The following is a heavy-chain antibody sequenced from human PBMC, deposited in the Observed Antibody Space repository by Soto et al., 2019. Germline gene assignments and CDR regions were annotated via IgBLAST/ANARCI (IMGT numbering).Heavy chain of an antibody. Sequence: QVQLVQSGAEVKKPGASVKVSCKASGYTFTSYGISWVRQAPGQGLEWMGWISAYNGNTNYAQKLQGRVTMTTDTSTSTAYMVRRSLRSDDTALYYCARDWGYDSSGQYHAYWGQGSPVTVSS. CDR2: ISAYNGNT. CDR3: ARDWGYDSSGQYHAY. V-gene: IGHV1-18*01. J-gene: IGHJ4*02. CDR1: GYTFTSYG. D-gene: IGHD3-22*01.